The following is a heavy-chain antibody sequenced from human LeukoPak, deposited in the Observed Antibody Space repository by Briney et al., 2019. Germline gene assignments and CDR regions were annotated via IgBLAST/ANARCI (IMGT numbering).Heavy chain of an antibody. CDR2: INSGGSST. J-gene: IGHJ6*02. CDR3: ARDSVHSGYDSYYYYYGMDV. CDR1: GFTFSSYW. D-gene: IGHD5-12*01. Sequence: PGGSLRLSCAASGFTFSSYWMHWVRQAPGKGLVWVSRINSGGSSTSYADSVKGRFTISRDNAKNTLYLQMNSLRAEDTAVYYCARDSVHSGYDSYYYYYGMDVWGQGTTVTVSS. V-gene: IGHV3-74*01.